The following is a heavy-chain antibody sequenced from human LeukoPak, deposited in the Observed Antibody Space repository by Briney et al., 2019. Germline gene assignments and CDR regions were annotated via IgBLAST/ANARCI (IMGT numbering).Heavy chain of an antibody. Sequence: GGSLRLSCAASGFTFSSHSMNWVRQAPGKGLEWVSYISSSSSTIYYADSVKGRFTISRDNAKNSLYLQMNSLRAEDTAVYYCARGAYYYEDWGQGTLVTISS. D-gene: IGHD3-22*01. J-gene: IGHJ4*02. CDR2: ISSSSSTI. CDR3: ARGAYYYED. V-gene: IGHV3-48*01. CDR1: GFTFSSHS.